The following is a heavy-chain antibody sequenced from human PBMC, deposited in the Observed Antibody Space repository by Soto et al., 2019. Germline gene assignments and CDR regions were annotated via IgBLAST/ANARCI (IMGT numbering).Heavy chain of an antibody. CDR2: ISYDGSNK. CDR1: GFTFSSYG. D-gene: IGHD6-6*01. J-gene: IGHJ6*02. CDR3: ALGGQLASQLYYYYYGMDV. Sequence: QVQLVESGGGVVQPGRSLRLSCAASGFTFSSYGMHWVRQAPCKGLEWVAFISYDGSNKYYADSVKGRFTISRDNSKNTLYLQMNSLRAEDTAVYYCALGGQLASQLYYYYYGMDVWGQGTTVTVSS. V-gene: IGHV3-30*03.